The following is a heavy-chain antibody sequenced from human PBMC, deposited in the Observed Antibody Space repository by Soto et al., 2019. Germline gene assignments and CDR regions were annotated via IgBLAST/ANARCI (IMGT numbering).Heavy chain of an antibody. CDR2: IYYSGST. V-gene: IGHV4-39*01. Sequence: SETLSLTCTVSGGSISSSSYYWGWIRQPPGKGLEWIGSIYYSGSTYYNPSLKSRVTISVDTSKNQFSLKLSSVTAADTAVYYCESRGEDYYYCGMDVWGQGNTVTVSS. D-gene: IGHD3-10*01. J-gene: IGHJ6*02. CDR3: ESRGEDYYYCGMDV. CDR1: GGSISSSSYY.